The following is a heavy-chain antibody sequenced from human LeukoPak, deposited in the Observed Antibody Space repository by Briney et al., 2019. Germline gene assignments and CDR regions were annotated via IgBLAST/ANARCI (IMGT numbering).Heavy chain of an antibody. CDR3: ARDSSLNAFDI. V-gene: IGHV4-4*07. Sequence: SETLSLTCTVSGGSISNYYWSWIRQPAGKGLEWIGRIYTSGSTNYNPSRKSRVTMAADTSKNQFSLKLSSVTAADTAVYYCARDSSLNAFDIWGQGTMVTVSS. D-gene: IGHD6-6*01. CDR2: IYTSGST. CDR1: GGSISNYY. J-gene: IGHJ3*02.